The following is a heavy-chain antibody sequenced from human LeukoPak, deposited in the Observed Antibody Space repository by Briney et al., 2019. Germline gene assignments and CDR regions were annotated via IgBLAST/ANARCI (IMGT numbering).Heavy chain of an antibody. CDR1: GFTFSTYW. D-gene: IGHD3-3*01. V-gene: IGHV3-7*01. J-gene: IGHJ4*02. Sequence: GGSLRLSCAASGFTFSTYWMSWVRQAPGKGLEWVANIKQDGTEKYYVDTVKGRFTISRDNAKNSLYLQMNSLRAEDTAVYYCARDRNTDFWSGYYTNYFDYWGQGTLVTVSS. CDR3: ARDRNTDFWSGYYTNYFDY. CDR2: IKQDGTEK.